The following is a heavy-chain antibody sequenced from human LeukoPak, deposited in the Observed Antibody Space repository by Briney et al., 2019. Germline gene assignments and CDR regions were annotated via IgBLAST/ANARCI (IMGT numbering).Heavy chain of an antibody. CDR3: ARHVRPPKYHYYGMDV. CDR2: IDPSDSYT. V-gene: IGHV5-10-1*01. J-gene: IGHJ6*02. Sequence: GESLKISCKGSRYSFTSYWISWVRQMPGKGLEWMGRIDPSDSYTNYSPSFQGHVTISADKSISTAYLQWSSLKASDTAMYYCARHVRPPKYHYYGMDVWGQGTTVTVSS. CDR1: RYSFTSYW.